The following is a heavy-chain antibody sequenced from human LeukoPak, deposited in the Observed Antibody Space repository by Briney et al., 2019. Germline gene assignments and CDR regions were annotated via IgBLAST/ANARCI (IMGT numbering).Heavy chain of an antibody. Sequence: ASVKVSCKVSGYTLTELSMHWVRQAPGKGLEWMGGFDPEDGETIYAQKFQGRVTMTEDTSTDTAYMELGSLRSEDTAVYYCATYLIVVVPAAIRGYFQHWGQGTLVTVSS. CDR1: GYTLTELS. D-gene: IGHD2-2*02. CDR3: ATYLIVVVPAAIRGYFQH. J-gene: IGHJ1*01. CDR2: FDPEDGET. V-gene: IGHV1-24*01.